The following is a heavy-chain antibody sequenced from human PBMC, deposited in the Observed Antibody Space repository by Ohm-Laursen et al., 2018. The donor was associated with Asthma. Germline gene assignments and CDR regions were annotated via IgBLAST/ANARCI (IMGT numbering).Heavy chain of an antibody. J-gene: IGHJ5*02. D-gene: IGHD3-9*01. V-gene: IGHV4-61*03. CDR2: VYHTGST. CDR1: GGSVSSGSYY. Sequence: GTLSLTCTVSGGSVSSGSYYWIWIRQPPGRDLEFIGYVYHTGSTIYNPSLKGRVTISVDTSKNHFSLWLTSVTSADTAVYYCARGSRIVTGYYGSAALNWFDPWGQGTLVTVSS. CDR3: ARGSRIVTGYYGSAALNWFDP.